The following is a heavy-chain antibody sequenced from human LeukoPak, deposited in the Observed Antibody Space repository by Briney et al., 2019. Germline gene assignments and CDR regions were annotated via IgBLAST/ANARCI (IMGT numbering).Heavy chain of an antibody. CDR2: ISSSSSYI. V-gene: IGHV3-21*01. D-gene: IGHD3-10*01. CDR3: AIVWFGELFPSRVLDY. J-gene: IGHJ4*02. Sequence: GGSLRLSCAASGFTFSSYSMTWVRQAPGKGLEWVSSISSSSSYIYYADSVKGRFTISRDNAKNSLYLQMNSLRAEDTAVYYCAIVWFGELFPSRVLDYWGQGTLVTVSS. CDR1: GFTFSSYS.